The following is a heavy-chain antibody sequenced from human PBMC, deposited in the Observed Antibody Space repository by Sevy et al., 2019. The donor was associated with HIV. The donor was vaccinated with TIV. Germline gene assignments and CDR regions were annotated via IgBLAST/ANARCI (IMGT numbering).Heavy chain of an antibody. J-gene: IGHJ4*02. D-gene: IGHD1-1*01. CDR3: TRWKGLPSIFDH. CDR1: GFTFGDYA. V-gene: IGHV3-49*04. CDR2: LKSKADGGTV. Sequence: GGSLRLSCTTSGFTFGDYAMNWVRQAPGKGLEWVAFLKSKADGGTVDHAASVKGRFTISRDDSKSIAYLQMNDLTTEDTGVYYCTRWKGLPSIFDHWGQGALVTVSS.